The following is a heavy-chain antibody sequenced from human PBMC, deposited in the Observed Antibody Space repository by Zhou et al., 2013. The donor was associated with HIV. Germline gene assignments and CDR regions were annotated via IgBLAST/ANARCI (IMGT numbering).Heavy chain of an antibody. Sequence: QVQLVQSGAEVKKPGSSVKVSCKASGDTFSNYGITWVRQAPGQGLEWMGGIIPIFGTANYAQKFQGRVTITTDESTSTAYMELSSLRSEDTAVYYCARARHYLYCSSTSCYTPFDYWGQGTLVTVSS. CDR2: IIPIFGTA. J-gene: IGHJ4*02. D-gene: IGHD2-2*02. CDR1: GDTFSNYG. CDR3: ARARHYLYCSSTSCYTPFDY. V-gene: IGHV1-69*05.